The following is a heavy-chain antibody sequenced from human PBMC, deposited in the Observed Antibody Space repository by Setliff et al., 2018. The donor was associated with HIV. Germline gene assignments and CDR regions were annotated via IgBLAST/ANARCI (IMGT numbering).Heavy chain of an antibody. J-gene: IGHJ5*02. V-gene: IGHV3-23*01. D-gene: IGHD2-15*01. CDR2: LSGSGGNT. Sequence: PGGSLRLSCAASGFTFSNYAMTWVRQAPGKGLEWVSSLSGSGGNTYYADSVKGRFTISRDNSNNMLFLQMNSLRTEDTAVYYCARSGGDCSGISCYSSWFDPWGHGTLVTVSS. CDR3: ARSGGDCSGISCYSSWFDP. CDR1: GFTFSNYA.